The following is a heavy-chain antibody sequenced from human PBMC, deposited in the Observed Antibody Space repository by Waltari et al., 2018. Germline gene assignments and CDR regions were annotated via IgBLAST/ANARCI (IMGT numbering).Heavy chain of an antibody. Sequence: QVQLQQWGAGLLKPSETLSLTCAVYGGSFSGYYWSWIRQPPGKGLEWIGEINHSGSTNYNPSLKSRVTISVDTSKNQFSLKLSSVTAADTAVYYCARDSSSWFYNWFDPWGQGTLVTVSS. CDR3: ARDSSSWFYNWFDP. J-gene: IGHJ5*02. D-gene: IGHD6-13*01. CDR2: INHSGST. CDR1: GGSFSGYY. V-gene: IGHV4-34*01.